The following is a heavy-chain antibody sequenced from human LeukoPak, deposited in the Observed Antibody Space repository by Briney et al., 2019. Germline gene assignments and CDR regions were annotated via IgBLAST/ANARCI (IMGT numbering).Heavy chain of an antibody. Sequence: ASVKVSCKASGYTFTRFGISWVRQAPGQGLEWMGWISGYNDNPHYAQSFQGRVTMTTDTSSSTVYMELRSLGSGDTAIYYCARVGRDCRDTRCTWSDWLDPWGQGTLVTVSS. J-gene: IGHJ5*02. CDR3: ARVGRDCRDTRCTWSDWLDP. CDR2: ISGYNDNP. V-gene: IGHV1-18*01. D-gene: IGHD2-2*01. CDR1: GYTFTRFG.